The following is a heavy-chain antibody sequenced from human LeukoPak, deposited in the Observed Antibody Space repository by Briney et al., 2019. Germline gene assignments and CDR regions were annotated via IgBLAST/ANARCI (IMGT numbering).Heavy chain of an antibody. CDR3: ARVEDTAMGHFDY. J-gene: IGHJ4*02. Sequence: GGSLRLSCAASGFTFSSYSMNWVRQAPGKGLEWVSYISSSSSTIYYADSVKGRFTISRDNAKNSLYLQMNSLRAEDTAVYYCARVEDTAMGHFDYWGQGTLVTVSS. D-gene: IGHD5-18*01. CDR1: GFTFSSYS. CDR2: ISSSSSTI. V-gene: IGHV3-48*04.